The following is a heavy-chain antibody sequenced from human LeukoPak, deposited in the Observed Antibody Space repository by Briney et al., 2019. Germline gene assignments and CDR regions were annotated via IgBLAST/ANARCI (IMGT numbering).Heavy chain of an antibody. D-gene: IGHD6-19*01. CDR1: GFTFDDYA. CDR2: ISGDAGST. V-gene: IGHV3-43*02. J-gene: IGHJ6*02. Sequence: GGSLTLSCAASGFTFDDYAMHWVRLAPGKGLEWVSLISGDAGSTYYADSVKGRFTISRDNRKNSLYLQMNSLRTEDTALYYCAKGDLAVAGYYYYGMDVWGQGTTVTVSS. CDR3: AKGDLAVAGYYYYGMDV.